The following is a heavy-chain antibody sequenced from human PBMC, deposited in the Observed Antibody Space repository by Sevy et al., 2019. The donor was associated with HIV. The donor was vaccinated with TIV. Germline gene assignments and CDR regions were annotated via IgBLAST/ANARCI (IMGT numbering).Heavy chain of an antibody. CDR1: GFTFSSYA. V-gene: IGHV3-30-3*01. J-gene: IGHJ3*02. Sequence: GGSLRLSCAASGFTFSSYAMHWVRQAPGKGLEWVAVISYDGSNKYYADSVKGRFTISRDNSKNTLYLQMNSLRAEDTAVNYCAIGDYYDSSGYFSAVEIWGQGTMVTVSS. CDR2: ISYDGSNK. D-gene: IGHD3-22*01. CDR3: AIGDYYDSSGYFSAVEI.